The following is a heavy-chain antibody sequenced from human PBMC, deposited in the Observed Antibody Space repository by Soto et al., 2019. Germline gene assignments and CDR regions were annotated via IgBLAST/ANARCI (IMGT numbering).Heavy chain of an antibody. Sequence: SETLSLTCTVSGVSISSPHHNWGWIRQTPGKGLDWIGSMAYGGNTYYNPPLKSRVIMSIDTSRNQFSLKLSSVTAADTAKYFCARRGVDNWFDAWGPGTLVTVSS. D-gene: IGHD2-21*01. J-gene: IGHJ5*02. CDR3: ARRGVDNWFDA. CDR1: GVSISSPHHN. CDR2: MAYGGNT. V-gene: IGHV4-39*01.